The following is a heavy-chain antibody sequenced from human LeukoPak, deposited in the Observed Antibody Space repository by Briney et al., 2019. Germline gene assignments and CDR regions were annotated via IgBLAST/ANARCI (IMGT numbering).Heavy chain of an antibody. CDR2: IGGSSGST. CDR1: GFTFSSYA. J-gene: IGHJ2*01. Sequence: QPGGSLRLSCAASGFTFSSYAMSWVRQAPGKGLEWVSAIGGSSGSTYYADSVKGRFTISRDNSKNTLYLQMNSLRAEDTAVYYCAKGLICSSISCSSGRYFDLWGRGTLVTVSS. CDR3: AKGLICSSISCSSGRYFDL. D-gene: IGHD2-2*01. V-gene: IGHV3-23*01.